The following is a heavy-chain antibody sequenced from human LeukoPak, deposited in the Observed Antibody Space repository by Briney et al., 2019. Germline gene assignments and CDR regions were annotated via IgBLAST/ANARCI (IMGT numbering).Heavy chain of an antibody. CDR2: IYYSGTT. CDR1: GGSVSSATDY. D-gene: IGHD4-23*01. J-gene: IGHJ2*01. V-gene: IGHV4-39*01. CDR3: ARVPAILRVATPDL. Sequence: SETLSLTCTVSGGSVSSATDYWGWIRQPPGRGLEWIETIYYSGTTFYNPSLKSRVTISVDTSRNQFSLKLNSVTAADTALYYCARVPAILRVATPDLWGRGTLVTVSS.